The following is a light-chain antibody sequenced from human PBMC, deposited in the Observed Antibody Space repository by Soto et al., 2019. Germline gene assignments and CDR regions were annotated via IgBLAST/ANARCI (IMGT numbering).Light chain of an antibody. V-gene: IGLV1-40*01. J-gene: IGLJ1*01. CDR2: GNS. CDR3: QSYDSSLSRYV. Sequence: QSVLTQPPSLSGAPGQRVTISCTGSSSNIGAGYDVHWYQQLPGTAPKLLIYGNSNRPSGVPDRFSASKSGTSASLAITGLQAEDEADYYCQSYDSSLSRYVFGTGTKVTVL. CDR1: SSNIGAGYD.